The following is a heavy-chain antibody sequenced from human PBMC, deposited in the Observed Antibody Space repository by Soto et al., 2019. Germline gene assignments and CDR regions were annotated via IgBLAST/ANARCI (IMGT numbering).Heavy chain of an antibody. Sequence: SETLSLTCTVSGGSISSYYWSWIRQPPGKGLEWIGYIYYSGSTNYNPSLNSRVTISVDTSRNQFSLKLTSVTAADTAMYYCARGPDLDDYRGKRGNWFDPWGQGTLVTVSS. J-gene: IGHJ5*02. V-gene: IGHV4-59*01. CDR2: IYYSGST. CDR3: ARGPDLDDYRGKRGNWFDP. D-gene: IGHD4-17*01. CDR1: GGSISSYY.